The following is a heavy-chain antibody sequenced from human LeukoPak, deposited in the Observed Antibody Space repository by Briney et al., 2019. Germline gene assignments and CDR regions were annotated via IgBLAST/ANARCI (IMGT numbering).Heavy chain of an antibody. J-gene: IGHJ5*02. V-gene: IGHV3-23*01. CDR3: AKEIVSAAISGFDP. CDR1: GFTFSSYA. D-gene: IGHD2-2*02. Sequence: GGSLGLSCAASGFTFSSYAMSWVRQAPGKGLEWVSTIRYSGGSTHYADSVKGRFTISRDNSKNTLYLQMNSLRAEDTAVYYCAKEIVSAAISGFDPWGQGTLVTVSS. CDR2: IRYSGGST.